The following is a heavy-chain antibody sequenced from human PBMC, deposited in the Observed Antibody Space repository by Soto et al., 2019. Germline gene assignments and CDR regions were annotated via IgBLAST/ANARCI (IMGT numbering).Heavy chain of an antibody. CDR2: VYYTGST. CDR1: GGSLSTYY. J-gene: IGHJ2*01. D-gene: IGHD2-15*01. V-gene: IGHV4-59*01. CDR3: ARATGSLYWNCDR. Sequence: QVLLQESGPRLVKPSETLSLTCTVSGGSLSTYYWTWIRQSPGKPLEWIGYVYYTGSTDYNPSLRGRVTVSMDPSQNHFSLRLTSVTAADTALYFCARATGSLYWNCDRWDRGTLVTVSS.